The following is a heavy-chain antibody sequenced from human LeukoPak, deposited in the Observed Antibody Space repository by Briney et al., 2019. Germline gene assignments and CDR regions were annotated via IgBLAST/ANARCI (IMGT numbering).Heavy chain of an antibody. Sequence: GGSLRLSCAASGFTFSSYGMHWVRQAPGKGLEWVAVIWYDGSSTYYADSVKGRFTISRDNSKNTLYLQLNSLRAEDTAVYYCARNSRGMDVWGKGTTVTVSS. CDR3: ARNSRGMDV. V-gene: IGHV3-33*01. CDR1: GFTFSSYG. J-gene: IGHJ6*04. D-gene: IGHD3-16*01. CDR2: IWYDGSST.